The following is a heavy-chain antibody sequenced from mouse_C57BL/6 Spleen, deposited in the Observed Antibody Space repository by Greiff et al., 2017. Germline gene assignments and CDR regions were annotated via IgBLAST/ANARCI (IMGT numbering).Heavy chain of an antibody. J-gene: IGHJ2*01. V-gene: IGHV1-39*01. CDR3: AELGRVDY. Sequence: VQLQQSGPELVKPGASVTISCKASGYSFTDYNMNWVKQSNGKSLEWLGVINPNYGTTSYNQKFKGKAPMSVYQASSTAYMHLNSLTSEDTAVYYCAELGRVDYGGQGTTRTVSS. CDR2: INPNYGTT. D-gene: IGHD4-1*01. CDR1: GYSFTDYN.